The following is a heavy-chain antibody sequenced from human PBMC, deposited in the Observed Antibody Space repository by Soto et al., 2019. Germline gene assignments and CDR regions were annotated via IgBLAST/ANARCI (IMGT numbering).Heavy chain of an antibody. V-gene: IGHV3-48*01. CDR2: ISSSSSTI. Sequence: PGGSLRLSCAASGFTFSSYSMNWVRQAPGKGLEWVSYISSSSSTIYYADSVKGRFTISRDNAKNSLYLQMNSLRAEDTAVYYCARGPYYYVCSGPAGYFDLWGPGPLV. CDR1: GFTFSSYS. D-gene: IGHD3-22*01. CDR3: ARGPYYYVCSGPAGYFDL. J-gene: IGHJ2*01.